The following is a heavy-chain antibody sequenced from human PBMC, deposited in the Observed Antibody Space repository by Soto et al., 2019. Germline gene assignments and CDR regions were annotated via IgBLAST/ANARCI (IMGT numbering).Heavy chain of an antibody. Sequence: LSLTCAVSAGSPSSGRYSWSWIRQQPGKGLEWIGYIYHSGSTYYNPSLKSRVTISVDRSKNQISLKLSSVTAADTAVYYCASGMTTVTTFDYWGQGTLVTVSS. CDR1: AGSPSSGRYS. V-gene: IGHV4-30-2*01. D-gene: IGHD4-17*01. CDR2: IYHSGST. J-gene: IGHJ4*02. CDR3: ASGMTTVTTFDY.